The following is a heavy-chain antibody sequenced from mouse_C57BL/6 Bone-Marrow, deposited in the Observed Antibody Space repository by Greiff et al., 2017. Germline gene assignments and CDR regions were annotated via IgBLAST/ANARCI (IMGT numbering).Heavy chain of an antibody. CDR3: ARKEGYYCVAMDY. CDR1: GYTFTDYN. Sequence: EVQLQQPGPELVKPGASVKIPCKASGYTFTDYNMAWVKQSHGKSLEWIGDINPNNGGTNYNKKFKGKATLPVDKSSSTAYMKLRSLTSEDTAVYDCARKEGYYCVAMDYWGRGTSTTVSS. J-gene: IGHJ4*01. D-gene: IGHD1-1*01. CDR2: INPNNGGT. V-gene: IGHV1-18*01.